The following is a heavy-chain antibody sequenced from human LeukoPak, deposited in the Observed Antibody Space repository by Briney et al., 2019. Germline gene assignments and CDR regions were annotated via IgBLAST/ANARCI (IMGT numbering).Heavy chain of an antibody. CDR3: ARGTALQDY. CDR2: INGDGTTT. Sequence: GGSLRLSCAASGFIFSPYWMHWVRHAPGKGLVWVSHINGDGTTTSYADSVKGRFTISRDNAQNTLYLQMNSLRAEDTAVYYCARGTALQDYWGQGTLVTVSS. V-gene: IGHV3-74*01. CDR1: GFIFSPYW. D-gene: IGHD2-2*02. J-gene: IGHJ4*02.